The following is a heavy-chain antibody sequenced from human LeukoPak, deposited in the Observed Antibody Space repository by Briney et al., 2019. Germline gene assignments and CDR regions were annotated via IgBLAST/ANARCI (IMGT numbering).Heavy chain of an antibody. V-gene: IGHV4-34*10. CDR3: ARGGYSYGYAWFDP. D-gene: IGHD5-18*01. CDR1: GGSFSGFY. CDR2: ITHSGST. Sequence: SSETLSLTCAVYGGSFSGFYWSWIRQPPGKGLEWIGEITHSGSTNYNPSLKSRITISVDTSKNQFSLKLRSVTAADTAVYYCARGGYSYGYAWFDPWGQGTLVTVSS. J-gene: IGHJ5*02.